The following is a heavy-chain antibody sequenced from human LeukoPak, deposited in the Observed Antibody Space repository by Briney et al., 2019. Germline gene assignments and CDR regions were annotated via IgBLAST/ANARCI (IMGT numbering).Heavy chain of an antibody. Sequence: GRSLRLSCAASGFTFSSYGMPWVRQAPGKGLEWVAVISYDGSNKYYADSVKGRFTISRDNSKNTLYLQMNSLRAEDTAVYYCAKAEMIVVVITTPPDYWGQGTLVTVSS. D-gene: IGHD3-22*01. CDR1: GFTFSSYG. V-gene: IGHV3-30*18. J-gene: IGHJ4*02. CDR3: AKAEMIVVVITTPPDY. CDR2: ISYDGSNK.